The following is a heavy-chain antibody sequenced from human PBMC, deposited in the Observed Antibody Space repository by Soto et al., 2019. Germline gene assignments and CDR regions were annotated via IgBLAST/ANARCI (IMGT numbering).Heavy chain of an antibody. J-gene: IGHJ5*02. CDR3: ARAEWFGGGWFDP. D-gene: IGHD3-10*01. CDR1: GFTVSSNY. V-gene: IGHV3-66*01. CDR2: IYSGGRT. Sequence: EVQLVESGGGLVQPGGSLRLSCAASGFTVSSNYMSWVRQAPGKGLEWVSIIYSGGRTHYADSVKGRFTISRDNSKNTLYLHMNSLRVEDTAVYYCARAEWFGGGWFDPWGQGTLVTVSS.